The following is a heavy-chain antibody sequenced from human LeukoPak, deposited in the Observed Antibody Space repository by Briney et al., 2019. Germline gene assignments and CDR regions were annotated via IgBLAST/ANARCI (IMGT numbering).Heavy chain of an antibody. CDR1: GYSISSGYY. J-gene: IGHJ5*02. Sequence: PSETLSLTCTVSGYSISSGYYWGWIRQPPGKGLEWIGSIYHSGSTYYNPSLKSRVTISVDTSKNQFSLKLSSVTAADTAVYYCARDHYDYVWGSYRQNWFDPWGQGTLVTVSS. D-gene: IGHD3-16*02. CDR2: IYHSGST. V-gene: IGHV4-38-2*02. CDR3: ARDHYDYVWGSYRQNWFDP.